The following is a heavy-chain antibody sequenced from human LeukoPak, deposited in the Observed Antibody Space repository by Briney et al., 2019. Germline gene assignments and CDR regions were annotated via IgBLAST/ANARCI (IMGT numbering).Heavy chain of an antibody. CDR2: ISYDGSNK. D-gene: IGHD3-10*01. Sequence: EGSLRLSCAASGFTFSSYAMHWVRQAPGKGLEWVAVISYDGSNKYYADSVKGRFTISRDNSKNTLYLQMNSLRAEDTAVYYCARDLKSGSGSYYPPVFDYWGQGTLVTVSS. V-gene: IGHV3-30-3*01. CDR3: ARDLKSGSGSYYPPVFDY. CDR1: GFTFSSYA. J-gene: IGHJ4*02.